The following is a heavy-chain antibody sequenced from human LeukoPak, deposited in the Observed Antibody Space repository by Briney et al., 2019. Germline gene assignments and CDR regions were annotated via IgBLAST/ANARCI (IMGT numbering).Heavy chain of an antibody. Sequence: GGSLRLSCAASGFTFSSYNMNWVRQAPGKGLEWVSFISSSSSYIYYADSVKGRFTISRDNSKNTLYLQINSLRPEDTAVYYCARDSGLTYYYGLGSFDYWGQGTLVTVSS. D-gene: IGHD3-10*01. V-gene: IGHV3-21*01. CDR2: ISSSSSYI. CDR1: GFTFSSYN. CDR3: ARDSGLTYYYGLGSFDY. J-gene: IGHJ4*02.